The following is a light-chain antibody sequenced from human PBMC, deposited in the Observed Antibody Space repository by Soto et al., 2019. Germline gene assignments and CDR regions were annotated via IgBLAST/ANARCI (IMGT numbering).Light chain of an antibody. CDR3: SSFTTSRAYV. V-gene: IGLV2-14*01. J-gene: IGLJ1*01. CDR1: SSDIAAYNY. Sequence: QSALTQPRSVSGSPGPSVTISCTGTSSDIAAYNYVSWDQQRSGKAPQLLIHEVSNRPSGVSNRFSGSKSGNTASLTISGLQAEDEADYYCSSFTTSRAYVFGIGTKVTVL. CDR2: EVS.